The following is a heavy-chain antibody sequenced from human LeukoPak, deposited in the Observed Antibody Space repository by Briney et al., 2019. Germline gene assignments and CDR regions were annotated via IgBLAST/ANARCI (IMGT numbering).Heavy chain of an antibody. J-gene: IGHJ2*01. V-gene: IGHV3-23*01. Sequence: GGSLRLSCAASGFTFSSYAMSWVRQAPGKGLEWVSAISGSGGSTYYADSVKGRFTISRDNSKNTLYLQMNSLRAEDTAVYYCARDRYYDSSGYLNWYFDLWGRGTLVTVSS. CDR3: ARDRYYDSSGYLNWYFDL. D-gene: IGHD3-22*01. CDR2: ISGSGGST. CDR1: GFTFSSYA.